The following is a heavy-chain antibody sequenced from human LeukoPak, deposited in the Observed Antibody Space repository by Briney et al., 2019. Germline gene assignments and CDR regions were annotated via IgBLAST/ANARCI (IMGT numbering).Heavy chain of an antibody. CDR3: ARDGDSNWYFDL. J-gene: IGHJ2*01. CDR2: INWNGGST. V-gene: IGHV3-20*04. Sequence: GGSLRLSCAASGFTFDDYGMSWVRQAPGKGLEWVSGINWNGGSTGYADSVKGRFTISRDNAKNSLYLQMNSLRAEDTAIYYCARDGDSNWYFDLWGRGTLVTVSS. CDR1: GFTFDDYG. D-gene: IGHD4-11*01.